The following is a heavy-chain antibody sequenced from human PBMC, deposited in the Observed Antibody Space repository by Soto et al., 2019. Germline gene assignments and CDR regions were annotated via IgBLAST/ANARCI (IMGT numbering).Heavy chain of an antibody. V-gene: IGHV3-9*01. CDR3: AKDMGSGSYTYFDY. J-gene: IGHJ4*02. Sequence: GGSLGLSCAASGFPFDDYAMHWVRQAPGKGLEWVSGISWNSGSIGYADSVKGRFTISRDNAKNSLYLQMNSLRAEDTALYYCAKDMGSGSYTYFDYWGQGTLVTVS. CDR1: GFPFDDYA. D-gene: IGHD3-10*01. CDR2: ISWNSGSI.